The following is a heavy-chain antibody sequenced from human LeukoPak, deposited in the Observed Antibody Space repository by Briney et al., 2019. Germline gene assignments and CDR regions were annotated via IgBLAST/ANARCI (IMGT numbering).Heavy chain of an antibody. V-gene: IGHV3-53*01. CDR2: IYSGGST. J-gene: IGHJ2*01. CDR1: GFTVSSNY. D-gene: IGHD6-19*01. CDR3: ARDRAAVAYWYFDL. Sequence: GGSLRLSCAASGFTVSSNYMSWVRQAPGKGLEWVSVIYSGGSTYYADCVTGRSTIYRDNSKNTLYLKMNSLRAEDTAVYYCARDRAAVAYWYFDLWGRGTLVTVSS.